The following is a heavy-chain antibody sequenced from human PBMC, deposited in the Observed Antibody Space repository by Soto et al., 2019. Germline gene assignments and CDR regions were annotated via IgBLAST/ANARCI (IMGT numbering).Heavy chain of an antibody. CDR2: IYSSGNT. V-gene: IGHV4-39*01. CDR1: GGSISSSNYY. D-gene: IGHD1-26*01. J-gene: IGHJ2*01. CDR3: ARPGAGMPHWYFDL. Sequence: QLQLQESGPGLVKPAETLSLTCIVSGGSISSSNYYWGWIRQPPGKGLEWIGSIYSSGNTYYNRPLKSRVTISVDTSKNQFSLKLSSVTAADTAVYYCARPGAGMPHWYFDLWGRGTLVTVSS.